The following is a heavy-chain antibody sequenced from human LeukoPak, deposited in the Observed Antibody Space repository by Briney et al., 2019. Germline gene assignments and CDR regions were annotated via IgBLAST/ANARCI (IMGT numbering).Heavy chain of an antibody. V-gene: IGHV4-34*01. J-gene: IGHJ3*01. Sequence: SETLSLTCAVYGGSFSGYYWTWIRQPPGKGLEWIGEINHSGSTNYNPSLKSRVTISVDTSKNQFSLKLSSVTAADTAVYYCARGPNWGSWGQGTMVTVSS. CDR3: ARGPNWGS. CDR2: INHSGST. D-gene: IGHD7-27*01. CDR1: GGSFSGYY.